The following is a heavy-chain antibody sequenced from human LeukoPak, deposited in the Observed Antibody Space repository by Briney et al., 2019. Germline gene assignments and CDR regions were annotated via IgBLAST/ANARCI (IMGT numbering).Heavy chain of an antibody. V-gene: IGHV1-2*02. Sequence: GASVKVSCKASGYTFTGYYMHWVRQAPGQGLEWMGWINPNSGGTNYAQKFQGRVTMTRDTSISTAYMELSRLRSDDTAVYYCARDIIQGYCSSTSCSSLYYYYYGMDVWGQGTTVTVSS. D-gene: IGHD2-2*01. CDR3: ARDIIQGYCSSTSCSSLYYYYYGMDV. CDR2: INPNSGGT. J-gene: IGHJ6*02. CDR1: GYTFTGYY.